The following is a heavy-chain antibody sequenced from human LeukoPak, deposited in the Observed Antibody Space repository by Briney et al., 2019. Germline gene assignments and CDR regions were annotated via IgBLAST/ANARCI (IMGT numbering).Heavy chain of an antibody. CDR3: ARVPGVVVPAAMLGHNWFDP. J-gene: IGHJ5*02. D-gene: IGHD2-2*01. Sequence: SETLSLTCAVYGGSFSGYYWSWIRQPPGKGLEWIGEINHSGSTNYNPSLKSRVTISVDTSKNQFSLKLSSVTAADTAVYYCARVPGVVVPAAMLGHNWFDPWGQGTLVTVSS. CDR1: GGSFSGYY. CDR2: INHSGST. V-gene: IGHV4-34*01.